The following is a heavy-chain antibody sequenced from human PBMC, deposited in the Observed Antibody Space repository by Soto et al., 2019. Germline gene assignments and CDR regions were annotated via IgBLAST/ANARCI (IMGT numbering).Heavy chain of an antibody. CDR1: GYTFSSYG. CDR2: TSXXNXXX. CDR3: ARDQAVTTYYYYGTDV. V-gene: IGHV1-18*01. Sequence: ASVKVSCKASGYTFSSYGISWVRQAPGQGLGGGGXTSXXNXXXXXEXXLQGRATMTTDTPTSTAYMERRSLRSDDTAVFYCARDQAVTTYYYYGTDVWAKGTTFTV. D-gene: IGHD4-4*01. J-gene: IGHJ6*04.